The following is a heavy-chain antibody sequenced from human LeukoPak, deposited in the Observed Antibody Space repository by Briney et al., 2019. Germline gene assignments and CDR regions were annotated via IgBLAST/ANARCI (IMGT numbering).Heavy chain of an antibody. CDR3: SRDNIARRHYFDS. Sequence: GGSLRLSCAASGFTFDTYTMHWVRQAPGKGLEWVALIWSDGSNSGYVESVKGRFTISRDNSKNTVSLQMNSLRAEDTAVYYCSRDNIARRHYFDSWGQGTLVTVSS. J-gene: IGHJ4*02. CDR1: GFTFDTYT. V-gene: IGHV3-33*01. D-gene: IGHD3-16*02. CDR2: IWSDGSNS.